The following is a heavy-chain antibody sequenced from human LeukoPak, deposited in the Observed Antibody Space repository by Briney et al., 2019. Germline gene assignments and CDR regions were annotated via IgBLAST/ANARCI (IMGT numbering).Heavy chain of an antibody. D-gene: IGHD3-10*01. CDR1: GITLSNYG. CDR3: AKRGVVIRVILVGFHKEAYYFDS. CDR2: ISDSGGRT. Sequence: GGSLRLSCAVSGITLSNYGMSWVRQAPGNGLEWVAGISDSGGRTNYADSVKGRFTISRESSKNTLYLQMNSLRVEDTAVYFCAKRGVVIRVILVGFHKEAYYFDSWGQGALVTVSS. J-gene: IGHJ4*02. V-gene: IGHV3-23*01.